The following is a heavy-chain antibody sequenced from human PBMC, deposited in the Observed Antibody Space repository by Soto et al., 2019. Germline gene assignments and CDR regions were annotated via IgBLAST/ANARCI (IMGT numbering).Heavy chain of an antibody. J-gene: IGHJ4*02. Sequence: PSETLSLTCTVSGDSITSNSYFWAWIRQPPGKGLEWIGSIYYSGTTYYNPSLKSRVTISVDRSKNQFSLKLTSVTAADTAVYYCARGSTTEKVDSWGQGTLVTVS. CDR3: ARGSTTEKVDS. D-gene: IGHD4-17*01. CDR1: GDSITSNSYF. CDR2: IYYSGTT. V-gene: IGHV4-39*01.